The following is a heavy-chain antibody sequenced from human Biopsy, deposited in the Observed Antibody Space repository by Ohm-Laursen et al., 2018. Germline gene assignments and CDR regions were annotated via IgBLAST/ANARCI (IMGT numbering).Heavy chain of an antibody. CDR1: GFTFNVYS. CDR3: ARGGVGSYHDY. V-gene: IGHV3-21*04. J-gene: IGHJ4*01. D-gene: IGHD2-15*01. CDR2: ITSRTSST. Sequence: LRLSCSASGFTFNVYSIVWVRQAPGKGLEWVSSITSRTSSTYYADSVKGRFTVSRDNAKNSLYLQMNSLTVEDGAVYYCARGGVGSYHDYWGQGTLVTVSS.